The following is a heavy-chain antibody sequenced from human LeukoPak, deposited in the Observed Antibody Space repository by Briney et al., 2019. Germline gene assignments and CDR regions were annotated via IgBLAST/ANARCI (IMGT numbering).Heavy chain of an antibody. CDR3: ARDPPDP. CDR2: IIPIFHTP. CDR1: GGTFNNYG. V-gene: IGHV1-69*13. J-gene: IGHJ5*02. Sequence: ASVKVSCKASGGTFNNYGISWVRQAPGQGLEWMGGIIPIFHTPNYAQKFQGRVTITADESARTAYMELSSLRSEDTAVYYCARDPPDPWGQGTLVTVSS.